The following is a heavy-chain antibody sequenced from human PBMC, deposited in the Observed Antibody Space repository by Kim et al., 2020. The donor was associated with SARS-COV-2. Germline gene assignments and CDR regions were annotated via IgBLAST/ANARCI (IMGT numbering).Heavy chain of an antibody. D-gene: IGHD1-20*01. Sequence: SQTLSLTCAISGDSVSSTSVAWNWIRQSPSRGLEWLGRTYYRSKWYNDYAVSVKSRLTINPDTSKNQFSLQLNSVTPEDTAVYYCARGQYNSFDYWGQGTLVTVSS. V-gene: IGHV6-1*01. CDR1: GDSVSSTSVA. CDR3: ARGQYNSFDY. CDR2: TYYRSKWYN. J-gene: IGHJ4*02.